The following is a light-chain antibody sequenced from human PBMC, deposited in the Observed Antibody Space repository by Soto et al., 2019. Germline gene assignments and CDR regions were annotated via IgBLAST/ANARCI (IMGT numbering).Light chain of an antibody. V-gene: IGLV2-14*01. Sequence: QSVLTRPASVSGSPGQPITISCTGTSTDVGRYNYVSWYQQHPGKAPKLMIYDVANRPSGVSNRFSGSKSGITASLTISGFQAEDEADYYCSSYTTSSTYVFGTGTKVTVL. CDR1: STDVGRYNY. J-gene: IGLJ1*01. CDR3: SSYTTSSTYV. CDR2: DVA.